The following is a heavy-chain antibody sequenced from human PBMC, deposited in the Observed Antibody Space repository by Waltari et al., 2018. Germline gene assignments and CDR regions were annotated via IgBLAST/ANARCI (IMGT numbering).Heavy chain of an antibody. CDR2: ITSSGGYT. D-gene: IGHD3-22*01. CDR1: GFTFTDYY. CDR3: ARSNVAHYFDNSAFDY. J-gene: IGHJ4*02. Sequence: QVQLMESGGGLVKPGGSLRPSCAASGFTFTDYYMTWIRQAPGKGLEGVSYITSSGGYTDYADSMEGRFTISRDNAKNSLYLMVNNLSAEDTAIYYCARSNVAHYFDNSAFDYWGQGALVTVSS. V-gene: IGHV3-11*06.